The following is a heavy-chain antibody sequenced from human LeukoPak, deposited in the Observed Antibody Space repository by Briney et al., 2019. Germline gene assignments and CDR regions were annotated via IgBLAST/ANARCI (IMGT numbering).Heavy chain of an antibody. CDR1: GGTFSSYA. V-gene: IGHV1-69*13. Sequence: VKVSCKASGGTFSSYAISWVRQAPGQGLEWMGGIIPIFGTANYAQKFQGRVTITADESTSTAYMELSSLRSEDTAVYYCARVKCSSTSCYNYGMDVWGQGTTVTVSS. D-gene: IGHD2-2*01. J-gene: IGHJ6*02. CDR2: IIPIFGTA. CDR3: ARVKCSSTSCYNYGMDV.